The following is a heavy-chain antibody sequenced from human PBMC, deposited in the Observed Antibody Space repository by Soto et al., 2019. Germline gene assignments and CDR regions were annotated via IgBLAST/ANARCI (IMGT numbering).Heavy chain of an antibody. CDR3: ARNRYCSGGSCRNWFDP. CDR1: GYTXSGFY. J-gene: IGHJ5*02. Sequence: SXKVSCTASGYTXSGFYMDWVRQAPGQGLGRMGWINPKSGGTNYAQKFQGRVTMTRDTSISTAYIELSRLRHDDTAVYYCARNRYCSGGSCRNWFDPWGQGTLGTVSS. D-gene: IGHD2-15*01. V-gene: IGHV1-2*02. CDR2: INPKSGGT.